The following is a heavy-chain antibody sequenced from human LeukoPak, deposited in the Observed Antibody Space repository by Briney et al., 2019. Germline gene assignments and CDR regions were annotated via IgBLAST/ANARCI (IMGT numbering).Heavy chain of an antibody. CDR2: ISYDGSNK. CDR3: AKEGCSSTSSYFYMDV. V-gene: IGHV3-30*18. J-gene: IGHJ6*03. CDR1: GFTFSSYS. D-gene: IGHD2-2*01. Sequence: GGSLRLSCAASGFTFSSYSMHWVRQAPGKGLEWVAVISYDGSNKYYADSVKGRFTISRDNSKNTLYLQMNSLRAEDTAVYYCAKEGCSSTSSYFYMDVWGKGTTVTISS.